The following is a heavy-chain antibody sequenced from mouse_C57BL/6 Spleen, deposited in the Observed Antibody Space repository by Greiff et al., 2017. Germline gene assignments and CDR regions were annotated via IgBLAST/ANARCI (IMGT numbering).Heavy chain of an antibody. D-gene: IGHD2-1*01. CDR1: GYTFTSYW. Sequence: QVQLKQPGAELVKPGASVKLSCKASGYTFTSYWMHWVKQRPGRGLEWIGRIDPNSGGTKYNEKFKSKATLTVDKPSSTAYMQLSSLTSEDSAVYYCARVNYYGNDAMDYWGQGTSVTVSS. CDR2: IDPNSGGT. V-gene: IGHV1-72*01. J-gene: IGHJ4*01. CDR3: ARVNYYGNDAMDY.